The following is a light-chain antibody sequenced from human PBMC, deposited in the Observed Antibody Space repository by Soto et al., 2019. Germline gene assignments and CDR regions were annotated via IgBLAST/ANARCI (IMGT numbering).Light chain of an antibody. J-gene: IGKJ1*01. CDR2: FAS. V-gene: IGKV1-39*01. CDR1: QSISRY. CDR3: QQSDITPPT. Sequence: DIQMTQSPSSLSASVGDRVTITCRASQSISRYLNWYQQKPGKAPRLLIYFASSLQSGVPSRFSGSGSGTDFTLTISSLQPEDFATYYCQQSDITPPTFGRATKVDIK.